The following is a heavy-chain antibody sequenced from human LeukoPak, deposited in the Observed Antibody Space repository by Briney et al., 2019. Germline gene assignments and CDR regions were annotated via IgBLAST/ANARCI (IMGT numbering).Heavy chain of an antibody. CDR3: ARGRSGGSLTCFDP. V-gene: IGHV1-3*01. J-gene: IGHJ5*02. Sequence: ASVKVSCKASGYTFTSYAMHWVRQAPGQRLEWMGWINAGNGNTKYLQKFQGRVTITRDTSASTAYMELSSLRSEDTAVYYCARGRSGGSLTCFDPWGQGTLVTVSS. D-gene: IGHD2-15*01. CDR2: INAGNGNT. CDR1: GYTFTSYA.